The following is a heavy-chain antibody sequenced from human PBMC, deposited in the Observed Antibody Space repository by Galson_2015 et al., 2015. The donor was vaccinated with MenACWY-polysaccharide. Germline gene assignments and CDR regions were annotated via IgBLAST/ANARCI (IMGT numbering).Heavy chain of an antibody. V-gene: IGHV3-23*01. CDR3: TKDHGGNGWTNDY. J-gene: IGHJ4*02. D-gene: IGHD6-19*01. CDR1: GFTFSNAW. CDR2: ITGSGGDT. Sequence: SLRLSCAASGFTFSNAWMSWVRQAPGKGLEWVSAITGSGGDTFYTDSVRGRFTISRDNARNTLYLQMNSLSAEDTAVYYCTKDHGGNGWTNDYWGQGTLVTVSS.